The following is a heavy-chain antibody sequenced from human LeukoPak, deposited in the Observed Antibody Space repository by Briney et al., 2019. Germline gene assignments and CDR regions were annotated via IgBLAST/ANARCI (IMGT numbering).Heavy chain of an antibody. D-gene: IGHD3-22*01. Sequence: SETLSLACTVSGGSISTDASYWAWIRQPPGKGLEWIGSIYYSGSTSYNPSLKSRVTISVDTSKNQFSLKLSSVTAADTAVYYCARHSMAHYDSHVSRPHFDYWGQGTLVSVSS. V-gene: IGHV4-39*01. J-gene: IGHJ4*02. CDR1: GGSISTDASY. CDR2: IYYSGST. CDR3: ARHSMAHYDSHVSRPHFDY.